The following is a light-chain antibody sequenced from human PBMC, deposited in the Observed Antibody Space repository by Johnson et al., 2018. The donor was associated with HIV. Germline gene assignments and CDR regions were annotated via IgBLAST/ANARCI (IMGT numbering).Light chain of an antibody. CDR1: SSNIGNNY. CDR3: GTWDSSLRVGV. Sequence: QSVLTHPPSVSAAPGQKVTISCSGSSSNIGNNYVSWYQQLPGRAPKLLIYDNNKRPSGIPDRFSGSQSGTSATLGITGLQTGDEADYYCGTWDSSLRVGVCGTGTKVTVL. J-gene: IGLJ1*01. V-gene: IGLV1-51*01. CDR2: DNN.